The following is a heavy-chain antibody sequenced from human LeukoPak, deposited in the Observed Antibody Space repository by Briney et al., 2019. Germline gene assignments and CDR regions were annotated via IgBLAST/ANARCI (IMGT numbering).Heavy chain of an antibody. CDR3: ARERHATWNYLGRAFDI. CDR1: GGSISSSSYY. CDR2: IYTSGST. Sequence: PSETLSLTCTVSGGSISSSSYYWSWIRQPAGKGLEWIGRIYTSGSTNYNPSLKSRVTISVDKSKNQFSLKLSSVTAADTAVYYCARERHATWNYLGRAFDIWGQGTMVTVSS. V-gene: IGHV4-61*02. J-gene: IGHJ3*02. D-gene: IGHD1-7*01.